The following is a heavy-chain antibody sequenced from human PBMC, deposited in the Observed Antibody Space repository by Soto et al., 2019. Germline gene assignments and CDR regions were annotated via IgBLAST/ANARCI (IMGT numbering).Heavy chain of an antibody. CDR2: ISSSSSYI. CDR3: ARGDDFWRDMDV. Sequence: GGSLRLSCAASGFTFSSYSMNWVRQAPGKGLEWVSSISSSSSYIYYADSVKGRFTISRDNAKNSLYLQMNSLRAEDTAVYYCARGDDFWRDMDVWGKGTTVTVSS. CDR1: GFTFSSYS. D-gene: IGHD3-3*01. V-gene: IGHV3-21*01. J-gene: IGHJ6*03.